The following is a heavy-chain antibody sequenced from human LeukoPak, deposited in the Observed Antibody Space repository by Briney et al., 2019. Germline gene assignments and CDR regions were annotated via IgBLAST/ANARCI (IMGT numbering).Heavy chain of an antibody. CDR1: GFTFSSYS. Sequence: GGSLRLSCAASGFTFSSYSMNWVRQAPGKGLEWVSYISSSSTIYYADSVKGRFTISRDNAKNSLYLQMNSLRAEDTAVYYCARTIMITFGGVIAEYNWFDPWGQGTLVTVSS. J-gene: IGHJ5*02. D-gene: IGHD3-16*02. CDR3: ARTIMITFGGVIAEYNWFDP. CDR2: ISSSSTI. V-gene: IGHV3-48*04.